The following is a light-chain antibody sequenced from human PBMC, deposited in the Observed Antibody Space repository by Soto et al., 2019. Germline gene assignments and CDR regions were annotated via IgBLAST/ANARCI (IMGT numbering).Light chain of an antibody. J-gene: IGKJ4*01. CDR3: QQTYRTPLT. CDR1: QGISSY. CDR2: TAS. V-gene: IGKV1-9*01. Sequence: IQLTQSPSSLSASVGDRVTITCRASQGISSYLVWYQQKPGQAPKLLIYTASTLQSGVPSRFSGSGSGTDFTLTISSLQPEDFATYSCQQTYRTPLTFGGGTKV.